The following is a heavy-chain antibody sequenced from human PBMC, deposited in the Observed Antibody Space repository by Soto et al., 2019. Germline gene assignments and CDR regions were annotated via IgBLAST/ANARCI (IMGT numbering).Heavy chain of an antibody. Sequence: PSETLSLTCAVYGGSFSGYYWSWIRQPPGKGLEWIGEINHSGSTNYNPSLKSRVTISVDTSKNQFSLKLSSVTAADTAVYYCARFVDAFDIWGQVTMVPASS. CDR1: GGSFSGYY. J-gene: IGHJ3*02. V-gene: IGHV4-34*01. CDR3: ARFVDAFDI. D-gene: IGHD2-15*01. CDR2: INHSGST.